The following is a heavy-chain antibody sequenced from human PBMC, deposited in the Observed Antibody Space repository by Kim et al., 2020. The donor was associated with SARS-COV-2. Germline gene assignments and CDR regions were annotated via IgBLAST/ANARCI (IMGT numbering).Heavy chain of an antibody. V-gene: IGHV3-73*01. CDR3: ARGPPYSESYWDAFDI. CDR2: IRSKSNSYET. D-gene: IGHD1-26*01. J-gene: IGHJ3*02. Sequence: GGSLRLSCVASGLTLSGSAMHWVRQASGTGLEWVGRIRSKSNSYETAYAASVEGRFTISRDDSKNTAYLQMNSLKTEDTAVYYCARGPPYSESYWDAFDIWGQGTMVTVSS. CDR1: GLTLSGSA.